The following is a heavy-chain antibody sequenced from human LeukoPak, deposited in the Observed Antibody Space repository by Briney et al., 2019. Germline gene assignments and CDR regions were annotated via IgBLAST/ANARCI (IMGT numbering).Heavy chain of an antibody. V-gene: IGHV3-21*01. D-gene: IGHD3-10*01. CDR1: GFTFSSYT. CDR3: AREGSTMLRGVIRYYYGMDV. Sequence: GGSLRLSCAASGFTFSSYTINLVRQAPGKGLEWVSSISSSGSYIYYADSVKGRFTISRDNAKNSVYLQMNSLRAEDTAVYYCAREGSTMLRGVIRYYYGMDVWGKGTTVTVSS. J-gene: IGHJ6*04. CDR2: ISSSGSYI.